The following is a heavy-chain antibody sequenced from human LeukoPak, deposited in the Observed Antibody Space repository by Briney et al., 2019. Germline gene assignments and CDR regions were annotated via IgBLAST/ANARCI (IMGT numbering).Heavy chain of an antibody. Sequence: ASVKVSCKVSGYTLTELSMHWVRQAPGKGLEWMGGFDPEDGETIYAQKFQGRVTLTEDTSTDTAYMELSSLRSEDTAVYYCATANYYGSGSYPVWSYYFDYWGQGTLVTVSS. CDR3: ATANYYGSGSYPVWSYYFDY. V-gene: IGHV1-24*01. D-gene: IGHD3-10*01. CDR1: GYTLTELS. CDR2: FDPEDGET. J-gene: IGHJ4*02.